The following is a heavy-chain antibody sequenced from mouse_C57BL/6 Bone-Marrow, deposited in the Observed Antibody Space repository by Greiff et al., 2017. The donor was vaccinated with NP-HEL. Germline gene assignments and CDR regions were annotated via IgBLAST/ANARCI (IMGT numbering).Heavy chain of an antibody. V-gene: IGHV5-9*01. CDR2: ISGGGGNT. Sequence: DVKLVESGGGLVKPGGSLKLSCAASGFTFSSYTMSWVRQTPEKRLEWVATISGGGGNTYYPDSVKGRFTISRDNAKNTLYLQMSSLRSEDTALYYCARHAVVANDYWGQGTTLTVSS. D-gene: IGHD1-1*01. CDR3: ARHAVVANDY. CDR1: GFTFSSYT. J-gene: IGHJ2*01.